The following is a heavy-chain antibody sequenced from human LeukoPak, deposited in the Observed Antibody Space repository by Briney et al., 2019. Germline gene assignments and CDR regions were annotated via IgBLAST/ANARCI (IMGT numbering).Heavy chain of an antibody. CDR1: GGSISSSSYY. Sequence: SETLSLTCTVSGGSISSSSYYWGWIRQPPGKGLEWIGSIYYSGSTYYNPSLKSRVTISVDTSKNQFSLKLSSVTAADTAVYYCARVGWVAAAGSNWFDPWGQGTLVTVSS. J-gene: IGHJ5*02. CDR2: IYYSGST. D-gene: IGHD6-13*01. CDR3: ARVGWVAAAGSNWFDP. V-gene: IGHV4-39*07.